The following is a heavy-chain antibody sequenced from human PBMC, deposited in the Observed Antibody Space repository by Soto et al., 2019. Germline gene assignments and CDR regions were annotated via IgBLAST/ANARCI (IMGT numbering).Heavy chain of an antibody. CDR2: ISSNGGST. CDR3: VKEGYYYDSSGYYYGWFDP. D-gene: IGHD3-22*01. CDR1: GFTFSNYG. J-gene: IGHJ5*02. V-gene: IGHV3-64D*06. Sequence: GGSLRLSCAASGFTFSNYGMHWVRQAPGKGLEYVSAISSNGGSTYYADSVKGRFTISRDNSKNTLYLQMSSLRAEDTAVYYCVKEGYYYDSSGYYYGWFDPWGQGTLVTVSS.